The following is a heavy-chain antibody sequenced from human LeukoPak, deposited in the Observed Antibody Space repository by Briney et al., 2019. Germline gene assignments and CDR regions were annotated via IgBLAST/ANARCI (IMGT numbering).Heavy chain of an antibody. CDR2: ISYDGSNK. CDR3: AKVRSGYDYGGNFDY. CDR1: GFTLSSYG. Sequence: GGSLRLSCAASGFTLSSYGMHWVRQAPGKGLEWVAVISYDGSNKYYADSVKGRFTISRDNSKNTLYLQMNSLRAEDTAVYYCAKVRSGYDYGGNFDYWGQGTLVTVSS. V-gene: IGHV3-30*18. D-gene: IGHD5-12*01. J-gene: IGHJ4*02.